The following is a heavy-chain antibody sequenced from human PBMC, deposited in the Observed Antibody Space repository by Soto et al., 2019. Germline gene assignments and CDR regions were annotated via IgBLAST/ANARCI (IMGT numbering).Heavy chain of an antibody. Sequence: EAQLLESGGGLVQPGGSLRLSCAASGFTFSTYPMSWVRQAPGKGLEWVSGISGSGISTYYTDSVKGRFTISRDNSKNTFFLKINGLGDKNRPLFYCWKPPEITPPYYYYDMDAGVQGTTVTVPS. CDR1: GFTFSTYP. J-gene: IGHJ6*02. CDR3: WKPPEITPPYYYYDMDA. V-gene: IGHV3-23*01. CDR2: ISGSGIST.